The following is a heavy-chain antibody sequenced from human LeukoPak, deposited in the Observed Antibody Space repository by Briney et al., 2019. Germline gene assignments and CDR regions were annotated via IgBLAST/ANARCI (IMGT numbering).Heavy chain of an antibody. CDR3: AKDNVVALDY. V-gene: IGHV3-48*01. Sequence: GGSLRLSCAASGFTFSTYAMNWVRQAPGKGPEWVSYISSSSNAIYYADSVKGRFTISRDNSKNTLYLQMNSLRAEDTAVYYCAKDNVVALDYWGQGTLVTVSS. D-gene: IGHD2-21*01. CDR1: GFTFSTYA. J-gene: IGHJ4*02. CDR2: ISSSSNAI.